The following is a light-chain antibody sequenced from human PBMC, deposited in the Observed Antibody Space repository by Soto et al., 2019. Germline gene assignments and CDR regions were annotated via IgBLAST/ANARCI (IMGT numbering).Light chain of an antibody. V-gene: IGLV2-23*03. J-gene: IGLJ7*01. CDR2: EGS. Sequence: QSALTQPASVSGSPGQSITISCTGTSSDVGSYNLVSWYQQHPGKAPKLMIYEGSKRPSGVSNRFSGSKSGNTASLTISGLQAEEEADYYRCSYAGSNTFEILAVFGGGTQLTVL. CDR1: SSDVGSYNL. CDR3: CSYAGSNTFEILAV.